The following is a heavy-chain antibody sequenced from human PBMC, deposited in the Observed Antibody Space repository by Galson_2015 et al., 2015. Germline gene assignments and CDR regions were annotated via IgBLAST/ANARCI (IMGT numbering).Heavy chain of an antibody. J-gene: IGHJ4*02. CDR3: ARGVLTISPLWFDY. CDR1: GGSVSSGSYY. Sequence: SETLSLTCTVSGGSVSSGSYYWSWIRQPPGKGLEWIGYIYYSGSTNYNPSLKSRVTISVDTSKNQFSLKLSSVTAADTAVYYCARGVLTISPLWFDYWGQGTLVTVSS. D-gene: IGHD3-3*01. V-gene: IGHV4-61*01. CDR2: IYYSGST.